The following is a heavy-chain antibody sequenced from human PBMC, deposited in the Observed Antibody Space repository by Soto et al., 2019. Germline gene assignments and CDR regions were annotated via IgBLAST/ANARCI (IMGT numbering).Heavy chain of an antibody. Sequence: QVRLVQSGAEVKKPGSSVKLSCKVSGGNSNSYSIAWVRQAPGQGLQWLGTIVPLSGTPNHAQQFQARVTITADTSTDTASLELSSLRSEYSAISYCARDCRQMSRGGFFDFWGQGSPVTISS. CDR1: GGNSNSYS. D-gene: IGHD3-16*01. V-gene: IGHV1-69*06. CDR3: ARDCRQMSRGGFFDF. J-gene: IGHJ4*02. CDR2: IVPLSGTP.